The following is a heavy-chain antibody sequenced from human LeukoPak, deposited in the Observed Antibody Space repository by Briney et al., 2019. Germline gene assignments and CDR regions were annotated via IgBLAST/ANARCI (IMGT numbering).Heavy chain of an antibody. CDR1: GGTFSSYA. CDR3: GRDREANWRRFDD. CDR2: INPNGGST. Sequence: GASVKVSCKASGGTFSSYAISWLRQAPGHGPEWMGVINPNGGSTTYAQNFQGRVTMTRDTSTSTVYLELSSLRSDDTAVYYCGRDREANWRRFDDWGQGTLVTVSS. J-gene: IGHJ4*02. D-gene: IGHD3-3*01. V-gene: IGHV1-46*01.